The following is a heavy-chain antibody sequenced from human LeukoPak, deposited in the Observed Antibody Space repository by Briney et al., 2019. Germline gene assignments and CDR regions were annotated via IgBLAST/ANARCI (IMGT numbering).Heavy chain of an antibody. D-gene: IGHD4-17*01. CDR3: AKEITLTTAYFDY. V-gene: IGHV3-23*01. CDR1: GFTFSKYD. Sequence: GGSLTLSCVASGFTFSKYDMSWVRQAPGKGLDWVSGISDSGDQTYYADSVRARFTISRDNSKNTLYLQVNSLRADHTALYYCAKEITLTTAYFDYWGQGTLVTVSS. J-gene: IGHJ4*02. CDR2: ISDSGDQT.